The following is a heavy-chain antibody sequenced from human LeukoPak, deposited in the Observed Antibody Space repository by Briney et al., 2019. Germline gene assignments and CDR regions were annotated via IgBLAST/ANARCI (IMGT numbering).Heavy chain of an antibody. CDR3: ARATSPGSYPDY. CDR1: GYSFTSYY. CDR2: LPPTFSTT. V-gene: IGHV1-46*01. J-gene: IGHJ4*02. D-gene: IGHD3-10*01. Sequence: GASVKVSCKASGYSFTSYYMHWVRQAPGQGLEWMGMLPPTFSTTTYAQKFQDRFTMTRDTSTNTAYMELKRLKSEDTAIYYCARATSPGSYPDYWGQGTLVTVSS.